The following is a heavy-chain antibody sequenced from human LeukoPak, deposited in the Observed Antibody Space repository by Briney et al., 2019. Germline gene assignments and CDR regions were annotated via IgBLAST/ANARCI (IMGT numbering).Heavy chain of an antibody. J-gene: IGHJ4*02. V-gene: IGHV1-2*02. CDR3: ARGLPPRRNYDSSGYYSYYFDY. D-gene: IGHD3-22*01. CDR2: FNPDSGGT. CDR1: GYTFTVYY. Sequence: ASVKVSSTASGYTFTVYYMHWVRQAPGQGLEWMGWFNPDSGGTNYAQKFQGRVTMTTDTSTSTAYMELRSLRSDDTAVYYCARGLPPRRNYDSSGYYSYYFDYWDQETLVNVYS.